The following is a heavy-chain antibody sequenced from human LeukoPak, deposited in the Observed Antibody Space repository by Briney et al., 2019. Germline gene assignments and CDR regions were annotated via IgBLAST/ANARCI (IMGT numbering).Heavy chain of an antibody. CDR1: GGSISSYY. Sequence: SETLSLTCTFSGGSISSYYWSWIRQPPGKGLEWIGYIYYSGSTNYNPSLKSRVTISVDTSKNQFSLKLSSVTAADTAVYYCARDDYYEGGFDYWGQGTLVTVSS. CDR3: ARDDYYEGGFDY. V-gene: IGHV4-59*01. J-gene: IGHJ4*02. D-gene: IGHD3-22*01. CDR2: IYYSGST.